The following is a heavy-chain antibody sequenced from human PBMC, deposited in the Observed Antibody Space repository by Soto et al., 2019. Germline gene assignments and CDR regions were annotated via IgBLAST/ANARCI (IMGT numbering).Heavy chain of an antibody. D-gene: IGHD1-26*01. CDR1: GFSVTSYA. Sequence: HPWGALRLYGAASGFSVTSYALSWVRQAPGKGLEWVSTISGSDGKTYYADSVKGRFSISRDTSKTTLYLQMNSLRVEDTAVYYCARWSFLDYWGQGTRVTVSS. V-gene: IGHV3-23*01. J-gene: IGHJ4*02. CDR3: ARWSFLDY. CDR2: ISGSDGKT.